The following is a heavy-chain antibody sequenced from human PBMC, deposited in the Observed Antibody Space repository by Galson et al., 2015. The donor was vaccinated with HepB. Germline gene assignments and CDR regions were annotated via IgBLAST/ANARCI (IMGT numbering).Heavy chain of an antibody. Sequence: SVKVSCKASGYTFTSYDINWVRQATGQGLEWMGWMNPNSGNTGYAQKFQGRVTMTRNTSISTAYMELSSLRSEDTAVYYCARAEAYDFWSGYYFAGPAKAYYFDYWGQGTLVTVSS. D-gene: IGHD3-3*01. CDR2: MNPNSGNT. J-gene: IGHJ4*02. CDR3: ARAEAYDFWSGYYFAGPAKAYYFDY. V-gene: IGHV1-8*01. CDR1: GYTFTSYD.